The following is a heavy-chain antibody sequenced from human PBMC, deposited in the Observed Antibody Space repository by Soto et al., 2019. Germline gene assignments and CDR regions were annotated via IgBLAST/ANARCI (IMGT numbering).Heavy chain of an antibody. D-gene: IGHD1-1*01. V-gene: IGHV3-30-3*01. CDR3: ARDFAERHAGFCY. CDR1: GFTFSSYA. CDR2: ISYDGSNK. Sequence: GGSLRLSCAASGFTFSSYAMHWVRQAPGKGLEWVAVISYDGSNKYYADSVKGRFTISRDNSKNTLYLQMNSLRAEDTAVYYCARDFAERHAGFCYWGQGTLVTVSS. J-gene: IGHJ4*02.